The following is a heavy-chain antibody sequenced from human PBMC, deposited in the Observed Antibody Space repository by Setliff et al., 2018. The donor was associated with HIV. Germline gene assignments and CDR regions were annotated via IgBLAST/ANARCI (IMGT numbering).Heavy chain of an antibody. J-gene: IGHJ4*02. CDR2: IFHSGSS. D-gene: IGHD5-12*01. CDR1: GYSISSGYY. CDR3: ARRSGYAEDY. Sequence: SETLSLTCTVSGYSISSGYYWGWIRQPPGKGLEWIGSIFHSGSSYYNPSLKSRVTISVDTSKNHFSLKLSSVTAADTAVYYCARRSGYAEDYWGQGTLVTVSS. V-gene: IGHV4-38-2*02.